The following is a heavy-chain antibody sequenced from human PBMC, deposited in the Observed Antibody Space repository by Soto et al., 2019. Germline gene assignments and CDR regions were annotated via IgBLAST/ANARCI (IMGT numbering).Heavy chain of an antibody. D-gene: IGHD3-10*01. CDR2: ISSSSSYI. CDR3: ARGSTMVRGVIIFPVYNWFDP. CDR1: GFTFSSYS. Sequence: GGSLRLSCAASGFTFSSYSMNWVRQAPGKGLEWVSSISSSSSYIYYADSVKGRFTISRDNAKNSLYLQMNSLRAEDTAVYYCARGSTMVRGVIIFPVYNWFDPWGQGTLVTGSS. V-gene: IGHV3-21*01. J-gene: IGHJ5*02.